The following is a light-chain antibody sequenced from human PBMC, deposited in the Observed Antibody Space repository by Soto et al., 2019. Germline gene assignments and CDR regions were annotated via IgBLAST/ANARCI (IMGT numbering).Light chain of an antibody. CDR2: DAS. Sequence: QMPQSPSPLSATPGSRVTITCRASQSISSWLAWYQHKPGKAPKLRIYDASNLDSGVPSRFSGSGSGTEFSLTISNLQPDDCATYYCQQYENYWTFGQGTKVDIK. CDR1: QSISSW. J-gene: IGKJ1*01. CDR3: QQYENYWT. V-gene: IGKV1-5*01.